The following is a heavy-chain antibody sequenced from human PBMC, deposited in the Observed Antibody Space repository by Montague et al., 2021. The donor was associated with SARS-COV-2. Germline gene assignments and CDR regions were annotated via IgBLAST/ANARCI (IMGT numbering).Heavy chain of an antibody. CDR2: ISSSGGGSTK. J-gene: IGHJ6*02. V-gene: IGHV3-48*03. D-gene: IGHD2-21*01. Sequence: SLRLSYAASVFIFSSYEMNWVRQAPGKGLEWISYISSSGGGSTKXHTDSVKGRFTISRDNAKNSLYLQMNSLRVEDTAIYYCARDRDWDDWCGMDVWGQGTTVTVSS. CDR1: VFIFSSYE. CDR3: ARDRDWDDWCGMDV.